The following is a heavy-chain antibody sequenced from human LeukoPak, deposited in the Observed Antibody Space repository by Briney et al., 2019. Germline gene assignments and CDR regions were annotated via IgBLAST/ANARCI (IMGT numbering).Heavy chain of an antibody. Sequence: GGSLRLSCAASGFTFSSYWMSWVRQAPGKGLEWVANIKQDGSEKYYVDSVKGRFTISRDNAKNSLYLQMNSLRAEDTAVYYCARDILDSSGWYPDAFDIWGQGTMVTVSS. V-gene: IGHV3-7*01. D-gene: IGHD6-19*01. CDR3: ARDILDSSGWYPDAFDI. CDR2: IKQDGSEK. J-gene: IGHJ3*02. CDR1: GFTFSSYW.